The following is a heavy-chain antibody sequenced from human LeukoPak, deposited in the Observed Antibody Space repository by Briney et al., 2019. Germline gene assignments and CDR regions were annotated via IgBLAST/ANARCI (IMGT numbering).Heavy chain of an antibody. J-gene: IGHJ4*02. D-gene: IGHD3-3*01. V-gene: IGHV3-23*01. Sequence: GGSLRLSCAASGFTFSNYAMSWVRQAPGKGLEWVSAISGSGGSIYYADSVKGRFTISRDNFENTLYLQMNTLRPEDTAVYYCARERQNKDFWSGGDYWGQGTLVTVSS. CDR2: ISGSGGSI. CDR3: ARERQNKDFWSGGDY. CDR1: GFTFSNYA.